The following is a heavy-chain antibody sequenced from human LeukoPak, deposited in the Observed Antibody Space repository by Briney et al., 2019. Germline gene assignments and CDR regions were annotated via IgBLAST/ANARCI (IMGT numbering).Heavy chain of an antibody. CDR3: AREGSSWYYAFDI. CDR1: GYSISSGYY. V-gene: IGHV4-38-2*02. Sequence: PETLSLTCAVSGYSISSGYYWGWIRQPPGKGLEWIGSIYHSGSTYYNPSLKSRVTISVDTSKNQFSLKLSSVTAADTAVYYCAREGSSWYYAFDIWGQGTMVTVSS. CDR2: IYHSGST. D-gene: IGHD6-13*01. J-gene: IGHJ3*02.